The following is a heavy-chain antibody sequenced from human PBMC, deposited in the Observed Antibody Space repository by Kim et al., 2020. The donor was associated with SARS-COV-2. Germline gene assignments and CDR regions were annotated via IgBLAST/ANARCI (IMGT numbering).Heavy chain of an antibody. CDR3: ARVDSSSTHNYYYYGMDV. CDR2: ISSSGSTI. CDR1: GFTFSSYE. D-gene: IGHD6-6*01. V-gene: IGHV3-48*03. Sequence: GGSLRLSCAASGFTFSSYEMNWVRQAPGKGLEWVSYISSSGSTIYYADSVKGLFTISRDNAKNSLHLNMNSVRAEDTAVYYCARVDSSSTHNYYYYGMDVWGQGTTVTVSS. J-gene: IGHJ6*02.